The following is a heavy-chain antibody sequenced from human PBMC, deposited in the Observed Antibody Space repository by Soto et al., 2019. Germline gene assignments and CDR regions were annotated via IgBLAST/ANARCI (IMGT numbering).Heavy chain of an antibody. Sequence: QVQLVQSGAGVKKPGSSVKVSCKASGGTFSSYAISWVRQAPGQGLEWMGGIIPIFGTANYAQKFQGRVTITADESTSTAYMELSSLRSEDTAVYYCARDEGQGQWLVLRNYGMDVWGQGTTVTVSS. V-gene: IGHV1-69*01. CDR1: GGTFSSYA. CDR2: IIPIFGTA. CDR3: ARDEGQGQWLVLRNYGMDV. J-gene: IGHJ6*02. D-gene: IGHD6-19*01.